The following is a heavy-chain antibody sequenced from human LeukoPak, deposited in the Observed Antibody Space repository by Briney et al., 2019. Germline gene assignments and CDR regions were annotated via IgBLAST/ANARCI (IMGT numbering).Heavy chain of an antibody. CDR1: GYTFTGYF. CDR2: INQNSGGT. V-gene: IGHV1-2*02. D-gene: IGHD3-10*01. CDR3: ARASGLLWFGADAFDI. J-gene: IGHJ3*02. Sequence: GASVKVSCKASGYTFTGYFIHCVRQAPGQGLEWMGWINQNSGGTNYAQKFQGRVTMTRDKSISTAYMELSRLTSDDTAVYYCARASGLLWFGADAFDIWGQGTMVTVSS.